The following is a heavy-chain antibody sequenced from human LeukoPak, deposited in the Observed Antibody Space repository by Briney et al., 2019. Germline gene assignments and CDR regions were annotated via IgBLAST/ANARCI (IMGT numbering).Heavy chain of an antibody. CDR3: AREGQDSSGYGMDV. CDR2: ISYDGSNK. V-gene: IGHV3-30*04. CDR1: VFTFSSYA. J-gene: IGHJ6*02. Sequence: GGSLRLSCAASVFTFSSYAMHWVRKAPGKGLGWVAVISYDGSNKYYADSVKGRFTISRDNSKNTLYLQMNSLRAGDTAVYYCAREGQDSSGYGMDVWGQGTTVTVSS. D-gene: IGHD6-19*01.